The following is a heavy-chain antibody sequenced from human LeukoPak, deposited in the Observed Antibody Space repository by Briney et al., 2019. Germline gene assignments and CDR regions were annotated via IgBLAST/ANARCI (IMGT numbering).Heavy chain of an antibody. Sequence: QAGGSLRLSCTASGFTFGDYAMSWVRQAPGKGLEWLGSFTGRTYGGTTEYAASVRGRFTISIDDSKSIAYLQMSSLTTEDTAAYFCTRWTTVTIFDYWGQGTLVTVSS. D-gene: IGHD4-17*01. CDR1: GFTFGDYA. J-gene: IGHJ4*02. V-gene: IGHV3-49*04. CDR3: TRWTTVTIFDY. CDR2: FTGRTYGGTT.